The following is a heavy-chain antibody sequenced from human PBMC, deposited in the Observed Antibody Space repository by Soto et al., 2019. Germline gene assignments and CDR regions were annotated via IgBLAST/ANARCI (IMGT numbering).Heavy chain of an antibody. V-gene: IGHV3-30-3*01. CDR3: ARDLYYGSGSYYGYWFDP. D-gene: IGHD3-10*01. CDR2: ISYDGSNK. J-gene: IGHJ5*02. CDR1: GFTFSSYA. Sequence: GGSLRLSCAASGFTFSSYAMHWVRQAPGKGLEWVAVISYDGSNKYYADSVKGRFTISRDNSKNTLYLQMNSLRAEDTAVYYCARDLYYGSGSYYGYWFDPWGQGTLVTVSS.